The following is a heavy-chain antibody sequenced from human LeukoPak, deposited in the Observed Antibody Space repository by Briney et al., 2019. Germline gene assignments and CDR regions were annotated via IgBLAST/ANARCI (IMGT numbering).Heavy chain of an antibody. D-gene: IGHD6-19*01. CDR3: ARHAVYAGSGWAFDY. Sequence: SETLSLTCTVSGDSISPHYWSWIRQPPGKGLEWIGYIYYTGSGSTSNNPSLKSRVTISVDTSKNQFSLNLKSVTAADTAVYFCARHAVYAGSGWAFDYWGQGTLVTVFS. J-gene: IGHJ4*02. V-gene: IGHV4-59*08. CDR1: GDSISPHY. CDR2: IYYTGSGST.